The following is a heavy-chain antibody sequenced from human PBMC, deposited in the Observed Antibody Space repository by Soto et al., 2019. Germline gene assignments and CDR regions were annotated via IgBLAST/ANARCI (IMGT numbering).Heavy chain of an antibody. CDR2: IYYSGST. CDR3: ASRPPNYYGSGSYYAYYYYMDV. V-gene: IGHV4-39*01. CDR1: GGSISSSSYY. Sequence: SETLSLTCTVSGGSISSSSYYWGWIRQPPGKGLEWIGSIYYSGSTYYNPSLKSRVTISVDTSKNQFSLKLSSVTAADTAVYYCASRPPNYYGSGSYYAYYYYMDVWGKGTTVTVSS. J-gene: IGHJ6*03. D-gene: IGHD3-10*01.